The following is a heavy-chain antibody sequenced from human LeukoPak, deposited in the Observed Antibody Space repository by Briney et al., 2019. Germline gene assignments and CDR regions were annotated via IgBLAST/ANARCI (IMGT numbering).Heavy chain of an antibody. CDR2: IYYSGST. V-gene: IGHV4-39*01. Sequence: SETLSLTCIVSGDSISSTTYYWGWIRQSPGNGLEWIASIYYSGSTYYNPSLQSRVTISVDTSNNQFSLKLSSVTAADTAVYYCAVTYYYDSTGYSHFDYWGQGILVTVSS. D-gene: IGHD3-22*01. J-gene: IGHJ4*02. CDR1: GDSISSTTYY. CDR3: AVTYYYDSTGYSHFDY.